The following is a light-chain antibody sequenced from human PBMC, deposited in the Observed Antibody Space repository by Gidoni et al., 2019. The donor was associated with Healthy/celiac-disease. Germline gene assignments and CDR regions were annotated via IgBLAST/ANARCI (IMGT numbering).Light chain of an antibody. V-gene: IGKV3-20*01. CDR1: QSVSSSD. J-gene: IGKJ1*01. Sequence: EIVLTQSPGTLSLSPGERATLSCRAIQSVSSSDLAWYQQKPGQAPRLLIYGASSRATGIPDRFSGSGSGTDFTLTISRLEPEDFAVYYCQQYGSSFGQGTKVEIK. CDR3: QQYGSS. CDR2: GAS.